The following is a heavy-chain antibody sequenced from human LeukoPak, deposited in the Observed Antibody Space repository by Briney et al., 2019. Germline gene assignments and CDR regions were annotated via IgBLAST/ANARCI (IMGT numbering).Heavy chain of an antibody. CDR2: IKSKNDGETT. CDR3: VGKFLGY. Sequence: GGSLRLSCAASGLTLTNTWMTWVRQAPGKGLEWVVRIKSKNDGETTDYTAPVKGRFTISRDDSKNTLYLQMNSLKTEDTAVYYCVGKFLGYWGRGTLVTVSS. V-gene: IGHV3-15*05. CDR1: GLTLTNTW. J-gene: IGHJ4*02. D-gene: IGHD1-26*01.